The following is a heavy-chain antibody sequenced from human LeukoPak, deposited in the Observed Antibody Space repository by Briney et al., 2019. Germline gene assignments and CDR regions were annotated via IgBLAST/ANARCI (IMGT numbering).Heavy chain of an antibody. Sequence: SGPTLVNPTQTLTLTCTFSGFSLSTSGVGVGWIRQPPGKALEWLALIYWDDDKRYSPSLKGRLTITKDTSKNQVALTMTNMDPVDTATYYCAHRQVGAYFDYWGQGTLVTVSS. V-gene: IGHV2-5*02. CDR3: AHRQVGAYFDY. CDR2: IYWDDDK. J-gene: IGHJ4*02. CDR1: GFSLSTSGVG. D-gene: IGHD1-26*01.